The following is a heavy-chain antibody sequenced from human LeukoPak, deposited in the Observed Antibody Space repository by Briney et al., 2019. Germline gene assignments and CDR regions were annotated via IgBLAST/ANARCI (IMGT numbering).Heavy chain of an antibody. J-gene: IGHJ3*02. CDR3: AKDYAVGADHPDAFDI. CDR1: GFTFSNYG. CDR2: ISNDGGNK. D-gene: IGHD1-26*01. Sequence: GGSLRLSCAASGFTFSNYGMHWVRQAPGKGLEGVALISNDGGNKYYEDSVKGRFTISRDNSKNTLYLQMNSLRAEDTAVYYCAKDYAVGADHPDAFDIWGQGTMVTVSS. V-gene: IGHV3-30*18.